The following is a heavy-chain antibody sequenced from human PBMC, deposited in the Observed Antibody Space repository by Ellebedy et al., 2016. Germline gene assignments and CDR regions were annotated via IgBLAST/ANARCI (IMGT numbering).Heavy chain of an antibody. J-gene: IGHJ5*02. D-gene: IGHD3-3*01. CDR1: GYTFTSYG. CDR3: ARVIFGVAANWFDP. CDR2: ISAYKGKT. Sequence: ASVKVSXKASGYTFTSYGISWVRQAPGQGLEWMGWISAYKGKTDYVQKFQGRVSMTTDTSTSTAFMELRSLRSDDTAVYYCARVIFGVAANWFDPWGQGTLVTVSS. V-gene: IGHV1-18*01.